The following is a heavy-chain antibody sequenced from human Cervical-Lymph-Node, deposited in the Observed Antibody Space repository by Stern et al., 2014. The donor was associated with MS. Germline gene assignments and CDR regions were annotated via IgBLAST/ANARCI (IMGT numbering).Heavy chain of an antibody. J-gene: IGHJ5*02. CDR3: ALSSETSDRWYSLGYDL. V-gene: IGHV1-69*01. CDR1: GGTFSKFP. D-gene: IGHD6-13*01. CDR2: IFPVFGTP. Sequence: VQLVASGAEVTKPGSSAKVSCKASGGTFSKFPSSWVRQAPGQGLAWMGGIFPVFGTPTYAQEFRGRVTITADVSTSTVYMELSSLRSDDTAVYYCALSSETSDRWYSLGYDLWGQGTLVTVSS.